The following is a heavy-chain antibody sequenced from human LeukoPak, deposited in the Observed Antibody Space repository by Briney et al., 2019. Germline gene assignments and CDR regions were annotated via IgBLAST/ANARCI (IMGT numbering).Heavy chain of an antibody. CDR3: ARGGLGGYFDWSDTDT. CDR2: IYYSGST. J-gene: IGHJ5*02. CDR1: GGSISSYY. V-gene: IGHV4-30-4*08. Sequence: PSETLSLTCTVSGGSISSYYWSWIRQPPGKGLEWIGYIYYSGSTYYNPSLKSRVTISVDTSKNQFSLKLSSVTAADTAVYYCARGGLGGYFDWSDTDTWGQGTLVTVSS. D-gene: IGHD3-9*01.